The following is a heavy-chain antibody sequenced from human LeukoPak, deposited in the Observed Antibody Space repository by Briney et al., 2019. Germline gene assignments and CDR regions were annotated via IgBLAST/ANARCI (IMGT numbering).Heavy chain of an antibody. D-gene: IGHD1-20*01. CDR2: IYHSGST. Sequence: SETLSLTCTVSGGSISSGGYYWSWIRQPPGKGLEWIGYIYHSGSTYYNPSLKSRVTISVDRSKNQFSLKLSSVTAADTAVYYCARVDGLTGITGSAGVDAFDIWGQGTMVTVSS. CDR1: GGSISSGGYY. CDR3: ARVDGLTGITGSAGVDAFDI. V-gene: IGHV4-30-2*01. J-gene: IGHJ3*02.